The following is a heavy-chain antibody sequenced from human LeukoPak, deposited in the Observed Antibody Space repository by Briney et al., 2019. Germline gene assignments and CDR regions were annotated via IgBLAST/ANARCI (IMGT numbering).Heavy chain of an antibody. V-gene: IGHV3-73*01. Sequence: GGSLRLSCSASGFTFSGSAMHWVRQASGKGLEWVGRIRSKANSYATAYAASVKGRFTISRDDSKNTAYLQMNSLKTEDTAVYYCTRLSVRGVVTANDYWGQGTLVTVSS. CDR2: IRSKANSYAT. CDR1: GFTFSGSA. CDR3: TRLSVRGVVTANDY. D-gene: IGHD2-21*02. J-gene: IGHJ4*02.